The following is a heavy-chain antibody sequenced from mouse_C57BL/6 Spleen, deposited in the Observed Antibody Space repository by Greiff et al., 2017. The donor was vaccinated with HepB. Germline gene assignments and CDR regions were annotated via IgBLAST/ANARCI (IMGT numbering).Heavy chain of an antibody. CDR2: IDPETGGT. Sequence: VQLQQSGAELVRPGASVTLSCKASGYTFTDYEMHCVKQTPVHGLEWIGAIDPETGGTAYNQKFKGKAILTADKSSSTAYMELRSLTSEDSAVYYCTRGYYGSNYAMDYWGQGTSVTVSS. CDR3: TRGYYGSNYAMDY. V-gene: IGHV1-15*01. D-gene: IGHD1-1*01. J-gene: IGHJ4*01. CDR1: GYTFTDYE.